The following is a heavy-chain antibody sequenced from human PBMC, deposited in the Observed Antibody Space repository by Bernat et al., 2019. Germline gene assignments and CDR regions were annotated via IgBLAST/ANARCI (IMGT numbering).Heavy chain of an antibody. CDR3: AKAPSYDSSGFFDY. D-gene: IGHD3-22*01. CDR2: ISISGGST. J-gene: IGHJ4*02. V-gene: IGHV3-23*01. Sequence: VQPGGSLRLSCAASGFTFRNFAMSWVRQAPGKGLDWISSISISGGSTYYADSVKGRFTISRDNSQNTLYLQMNSLRAEDTAVYYCAKAPSYDSSGFFDYWGQGTLVTVSS. CDR1: GFTFRNFA.